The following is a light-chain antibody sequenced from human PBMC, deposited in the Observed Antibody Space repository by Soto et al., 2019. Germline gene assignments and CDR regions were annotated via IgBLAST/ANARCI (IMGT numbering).Light chain of an antibody. CDR2: GAS. V-gene: IGKV3-15*01. Sequence: EIVLTQSLATLSSSPGERVTLSSRASQSVSSNLAWYQQKTGQAPRLLIYGASTRATGIPDRFSGSGSGTDLNLTISSLQPEDFATYYCQKTYSTPPTFGQGTKVDIK. J-gene: IGKJ1*01. CDR3: QKTYSTPPT. CDR1: QSVSSN.